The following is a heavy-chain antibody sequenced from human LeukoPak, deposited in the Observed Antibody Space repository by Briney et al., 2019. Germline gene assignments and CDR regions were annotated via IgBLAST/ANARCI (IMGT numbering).Heavy chain of an antibody. V-gene: IGHV4-30-4*07. J-gene: IGHJ4*02. Sequence: SETLSLTCAVSGSSISSGDYSWSWIRQPPGKGLEWIGYIYYADSYYNPSLKSRVTISLDTSKNQFSLKLNSVTAADTAVYYCASHSGGYAYWGQGTLVTVSS. CDR1: GSSISSGDYS. CDR3: ASHSGGYAY. D-gene: IGHD5-12*01. CDR2: IYYADS.